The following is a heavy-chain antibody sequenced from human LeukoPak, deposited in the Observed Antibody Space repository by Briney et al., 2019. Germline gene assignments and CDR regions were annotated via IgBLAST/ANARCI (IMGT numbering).Heavy chain of an antibody. CDR1: GSTFSSYA. Sequence: PGGSLRLSCAASGSTFSSYAMSWVRQAPGKGLEWVSAISGSGGSTYYADSVKGRFTISRDNSKNTLYLQMNSLRAEDTAVYYCAKGGLYDILTGYDAQRAFDYWGQGTLVTVSS. J-gene: IGHJ4*02. V-gene: IGHV3-23*01. D-gene: IGHD3-9*01. CDR3: AKGGLYDILTGYDAQRAFDY. CDR2: ISGSGGST.